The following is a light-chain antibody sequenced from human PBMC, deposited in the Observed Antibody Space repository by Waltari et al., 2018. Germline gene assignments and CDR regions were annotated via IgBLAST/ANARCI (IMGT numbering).Light chain of an antibody. V-gene: IGKV3-20*01. CDR1: QSVRRA. CDR2: DAS. CDR3: QHYVSLPAT. Sequence: EIVLTQSPGTLSLSPGETATLSCRASQSVRRALAWYQQKPGQAPRLLIYDASSRATGMPDRFSGSGSGTDFSLTISRLEAEDFAVYYCQHYVSLPATFGQGTKVEIK. J-gene: IGKJ1*01.